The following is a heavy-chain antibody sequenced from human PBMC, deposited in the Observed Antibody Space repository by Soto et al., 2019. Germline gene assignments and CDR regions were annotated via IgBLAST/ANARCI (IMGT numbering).Heavy chain of an antibody. J-gene: IGHJ5*02. CDR1: GGTFSNYA. Sequence: QVQLVQSGAEVKKPGSSVKVLCKASGGTFSNYAISWVRQAPGQGLEWVGRIIPIFGTTTFAQKFQGRVTFPADESTTTAYMELSGLRSQDPAVYYCARDGGRDGYFGNWLDPWGQGTLVTVSS. V-gene: IGHV1-69*12. CDR2: IIPIFGTT. D-gene: IGHD6-25*01. CDR3: ARDGGRDGYFGNWLDP.